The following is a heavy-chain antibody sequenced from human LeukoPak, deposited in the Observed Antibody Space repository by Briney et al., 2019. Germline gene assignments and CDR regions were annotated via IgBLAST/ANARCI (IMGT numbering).Heavy chain of an antibody. D-gene: IGHD6-19*01. J-gene: IGHJ4*02. CDR2: ISGSDGST. Sequence: GGSLRLSCAASGFTFSSYAMSWVRQAPGKGLEWVSAISGSDGSTYYADSVKGRFTISRDNSKNTLYLQMNSLRAEDTAVYYCAKDTKFLAVAGEFDYWGQGTLVTVSS. V-gene: IGHV3-23*01. CDR3: AKDTKFLAVAGEFDY. CDR1: GFTFSSYA.